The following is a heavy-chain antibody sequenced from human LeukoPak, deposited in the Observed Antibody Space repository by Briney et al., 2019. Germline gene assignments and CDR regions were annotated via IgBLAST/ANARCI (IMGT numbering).Heavy chain of an antibody. CDR1: GFRFSSYD. D-gene: IGHD3-22*01. CDR3: ARDHYYDSTFDF. V-gene: IGHV3-48*03. Sequence: PGGSLRLSCAASGFRFSSYDMNWVRQAPGKGLEWVSYISSSGTTIYYADSVKGRFTISRDNAQNSLYLHMNRLRAEDTAVYYCARDHYYDSTFDFWGQGTLVTVSS. J-gene: IGHJ4*02. CDR2: ISSSGTTI.